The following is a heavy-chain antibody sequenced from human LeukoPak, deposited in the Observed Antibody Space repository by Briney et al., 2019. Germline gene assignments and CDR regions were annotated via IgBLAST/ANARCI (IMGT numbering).Heavy chain of an antibody. CDR1: GYPINNAYY. J-gene: IGHJ3*02. D-gene: IGHD3-22*01. Sequence: SETLSLTCAVSGYPINNAYYWVWIRQPPGKGLEWIGSLYHPDSTYYNPSLKSRVTMSVDTSTNQFSLKLSSVTAADTAVYYCARHGQERYYYDSSGYYAAFDIWGQGTMVTVSS. V-gene: IGHV4-38-2*01. CDR3: ARHGQERYYYDSSGYYAAFDI. CDR2: LYHPDST.